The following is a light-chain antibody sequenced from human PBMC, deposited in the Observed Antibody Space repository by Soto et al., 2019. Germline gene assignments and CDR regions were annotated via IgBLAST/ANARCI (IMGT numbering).Light chain of an antibody. CDR2: ENN. Sequence: QSVLTQPPSVSAAPGQKVTISCSGSSSNIGNNHAAWYQQLPGTAPKLLIYENNKRPSGIPDRFSGSKSGTSATLGITGLQTGDDADYYCETWDCSLYAVVFGGGTVVTVL. CDR1: SSNIGNNH. CDR3: ETWDCSLYAVV. V-gene: IGLV1-51*02. J-gene: IGLJ2*01.